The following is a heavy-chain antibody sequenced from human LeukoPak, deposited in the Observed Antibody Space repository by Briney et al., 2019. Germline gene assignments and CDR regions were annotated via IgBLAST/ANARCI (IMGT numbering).Heavy chain of an antibody. V-gene: IGHV4-59*01. J-gene: IGHJ5*02. CDR3: ATQYYDILTGLSDWFDP. CDR1: GGSISSYY. CDR2: IYYSGST. D-gene: IGHD3-9*01. Sequence: SETLSLTCTVSGGSISSYYWGWIRQPPGKGLEWIGYIYYSGSTNYNPSLKSRVTISVDTSKNQFSLKLSSVTAADTAVYYCATQYYDILTGLSDWFDPWGQGTLVTVSS.